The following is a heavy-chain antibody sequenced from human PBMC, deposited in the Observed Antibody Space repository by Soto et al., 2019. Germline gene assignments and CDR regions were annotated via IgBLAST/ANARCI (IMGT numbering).Heavy chain of an antibody. Sequence: SETLSLTCTVSGGSISSGNFYWSWIRQPPGKGLEWIGFISYGGSTYYSASLKSRFTISVDTSKNQFSLTLSFVTAADTAVYYCARLNGDPDYWGQGILVTVSS. J-gene: IGHJ4*02. CDR1: GGSISSGNFY. V-gene: IGHV4-30-4*01. CDR3: ARLNGDPDY. D-gene: IGHD7-27*01. CDR2: ISYGGST.